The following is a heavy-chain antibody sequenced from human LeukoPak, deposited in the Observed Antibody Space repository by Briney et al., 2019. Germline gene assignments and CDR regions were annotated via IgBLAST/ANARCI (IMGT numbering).Heavy chain of an antibody. CDR1: GFTFSSYA. Sequence: GGSLRLSCEASGFTFSSYAMNWVRQAPGKGLEWVSAISGSGGSTYYADSVKGRFTISRDNSKNTLYLQMNSLRAEDTAVYYCAKDLSLAAAGSYFDYWGQGTLVTVSS. V-gene: IGHV3-23*01. CDR2: ISGSGGST. J-gene: IGHJ4*02. D-gene: IGHD6-13*01. CDR3: AKDLSLAAAGSYFDY.